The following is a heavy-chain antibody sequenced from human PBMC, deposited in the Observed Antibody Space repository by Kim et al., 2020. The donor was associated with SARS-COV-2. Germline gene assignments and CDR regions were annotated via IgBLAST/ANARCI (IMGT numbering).Heavy chain of an antibody. CDR2: INPNSGGT. D-gene: IGHD3-9*01. V-gene: IGHV1-2*02. CDR3: AREQVVDILTGSKLELQNWYFDL. Sequence: ASVKVSCKASGYTFTGYYMHWVRQAPGQGLEWMGWINPNSGGTNYAQKFQGRVTMTRDTSISTAYMELSRLRSDDTAVYYCAREQVVDILTGSKLELQNWYFDLWGRGTLVTVSS. CDR1: GYTFTGYY. J-gene: IGHJ2*01.